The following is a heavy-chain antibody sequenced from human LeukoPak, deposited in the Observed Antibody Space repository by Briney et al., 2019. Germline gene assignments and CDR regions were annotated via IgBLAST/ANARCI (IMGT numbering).Heavy chain of an antibody. V-gene: IGHV3-30-3*01. CDR1: GFTFSSYA. J-gene: IGHJ4*02. CDR2: ISYDGSNK. CDR3: ATGITGTTCFDY. D-gene: IGHD1-7*01. Sequence: GGSLRLSCAASGFTFSSYAMHWVRQAPGKGLEWVAVISYDGSNKYYADSVKGRFTISRDNSKNTLCLQMNSLRAEDTAVYYCATGITGTTCFDYWGQGTLVTVSS.